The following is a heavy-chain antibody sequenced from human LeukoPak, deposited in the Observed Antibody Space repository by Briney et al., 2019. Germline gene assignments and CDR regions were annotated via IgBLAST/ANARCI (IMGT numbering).Heavy chain of an antibody. CDR3: ARRPAAEGNNRFDP. D-gene: IGHD2-2*01. Sequence: PSETLSLTCAVYGGSFSGYYWSWIRQPPGKGLEWIGEINHSGSTNYNPSLKSRVTISVDTSKNQFSLKLSSVTAADTAVYYCARRPAAEGNNRFDPWGQGTLVTVSS. CDR1: GGSFSGYY. CDR2: INHSGST. V-gene: IGHV4-34*01. J-gene: IGHJ5*02.